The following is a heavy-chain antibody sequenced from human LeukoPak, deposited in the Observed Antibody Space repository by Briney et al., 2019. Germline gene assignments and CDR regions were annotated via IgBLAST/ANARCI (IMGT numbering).Heavy chain of an antibody. D-gene: IGHD1-26*01. Sequence: QPGGSLRLSCAASGFTFSSYWMSWVRQAPGKGLEWVANIQQDGSEKYYVDSVKGRFTISRDNAKNSLYLQMNSLRAEDTAVYYCARVGVGATGHFDYWGQGTLVTVSS. CDR2: IQQDGSEK. J-gene: IGHJ4*02. V-gene: IGHV3-7*01. CDR1: GFTFSSYW. CDR3: ARVGVGATGHFDY.